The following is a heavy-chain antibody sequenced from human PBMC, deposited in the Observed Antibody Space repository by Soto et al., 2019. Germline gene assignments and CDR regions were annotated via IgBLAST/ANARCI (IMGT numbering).Heavy chain of an antibody. D-gene: IGHD3-22*01. CDR1: GFTFSSYG. CDR3: ARERGYYNFDY. CDR2: IWYDGSKK. Sequence: QVQLVESGGGVVQPGGSLRLSCAASGFTFSSYGMHWVRQAPGKGLEWVAVIWYDGSKKYYADSVKGRFTISRDNSKNTRYLQMNSLSAEDTAVYYGARERGYYNFDYWGPGTLVTVSS. J-gene: IGHJ4*02. V-gene: IGHV3-33*01.